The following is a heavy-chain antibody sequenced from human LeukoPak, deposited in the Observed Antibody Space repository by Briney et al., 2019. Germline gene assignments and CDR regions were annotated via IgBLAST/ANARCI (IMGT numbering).Heavy chain of an antibody. J-gene: IGHJ6*03. CDR1: GYTFTSYY. D-gene: IGHD6-19*01. CDR3: ASGSSGWCENYYYYYMDV. V-gene: IGHV1-46*01. Sequence: GASVKVSCKASGYTFTSYYMHWVRQAPGQGLEWMGIINPSGGSTSYAQKFQGRVTMTTDTSTSTAYMELRSLRSDDTAVYYCASGSSGWCENYYYYYMDVWGKGTTVTVSS. CDR2: INPSGGST.